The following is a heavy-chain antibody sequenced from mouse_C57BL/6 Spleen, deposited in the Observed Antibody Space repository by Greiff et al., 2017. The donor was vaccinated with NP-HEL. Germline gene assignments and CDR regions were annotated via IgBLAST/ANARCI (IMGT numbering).Heavy chain of an antibody. CDR2: ISNLAYSI. J-gene: IGHJ1*03. CDR3: ARWGDYGSSHWYFDV. V-gene: IGHV5-15*01. Sequence: EVKVVESGGGLVQPGGSLKLSCAASGFTFSDYGMAWVRQAPRKGPEWVAFISNLAYSIYYADTVTGRFTISRENAKNTLYLEMSSLRSEDTAMYYCARWGDYGSSHWYFDVWGTGTTVTVSS. D-gene: IGHD1-1*01. CDR1: GFTFSDYG.